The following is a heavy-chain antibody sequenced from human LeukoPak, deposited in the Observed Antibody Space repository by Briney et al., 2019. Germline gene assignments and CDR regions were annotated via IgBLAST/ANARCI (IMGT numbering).Heavy chain of an antibody. Sequence: GGSLRLSCAASGFTFSNAWMSWVRQAPGKGLEWVGRIKSKTDSGTTDYAVPVKGRFTISRDDSKNTLYLQMNSLKTEDTAVYYCTTDPGQQLVLGLYYFDYWGQGTVVSVSS. J-gene: IGHJ4*02. CDR3: TTDPGQQLVLGLYYFDY. V-gene: IGHV3-15*01. D-gene: IGHD6-13*01. CDR1: GFTFSNAW. CDR2: IKSKTDSGTT.